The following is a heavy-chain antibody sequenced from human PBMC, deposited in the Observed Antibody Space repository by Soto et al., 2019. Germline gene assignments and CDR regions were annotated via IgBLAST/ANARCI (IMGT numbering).Heavy chain of an antibody. D-gene: IGHD2-8*01. J-gene: IGHJ5*02. Sequence: EVQLVESGGGLVQPRGSLRLSCAASGFTFSTYSMNWVRQAPGKGLEWISYITSSSSTIYYADSVKGRFTISRDNAKNSLYLQMNSLRDEDTAMYYCARDNGMAGSFDPWGQGTLVTVSS. CDR3: ARDNGMAGSFDP. V-gene: IGHV3-48*02. CDR1: GFTFSTYS. CDR2: ITSSSSTI.